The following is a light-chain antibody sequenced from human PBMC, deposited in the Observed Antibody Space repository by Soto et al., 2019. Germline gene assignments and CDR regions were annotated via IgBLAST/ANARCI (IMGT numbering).Light chain of an antibody. V-gene: IGLV2-11*01. CDR3: FSYTTSDIWV. J-gene: IGLJ3*02. Sequence: QSALTQPRSVSGSPGQAVTISCTGTNGDVGAYNFVSWYQQFPGKAPKLLISAVSRRPSGVPDRFSGSKSGNTASLSISGLQADDEADYFCFSYTTSDIWVFGGGTKLTVL. CDR1: NGDVGAYNF. CDR2: AVS.